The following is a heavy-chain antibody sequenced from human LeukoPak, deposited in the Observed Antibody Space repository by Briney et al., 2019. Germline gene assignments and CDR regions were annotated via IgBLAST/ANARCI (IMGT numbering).Heavy chain of an antibody. CDR3: AREEGGKLGIDYYFDY. V-gene: IGHV3-21*01. Sequence: GGSLRLSCAASGFTFNRYSMNWVRQAPGKGLAGVSSISTSSSYIYYADSVKGRFTISRDNARNSLYLQMNSLRAEDTAVYYCAREEGGKLGIDYYFDYWGQGTLVTVSS. J-gene: IGHJ4*02. CDR2: ISTSSSYI. CDR1: GFTFNRYS. D-gene: IGHD7-27*01.